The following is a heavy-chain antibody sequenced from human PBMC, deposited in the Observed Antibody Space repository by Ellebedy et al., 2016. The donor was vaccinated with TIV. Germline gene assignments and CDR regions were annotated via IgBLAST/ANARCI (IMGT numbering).Heavy chain of an antibody. CDR3: AKKLDS. Sequence: MPSETLSLTCTVSGDFMSNGGYYWSWIRQHPGKGLEWLRYIYWSGRSLYNPSLKSRLTISVDKSSNQFSLTLTSATAADTGVYYCAKKLDSWGRGTLVTVSS. V-gene: IGHV4-31*03. CDR2: IYWSGRS. CDR1: GDFMSNGGYY. J-gene: IGHJ5*01.